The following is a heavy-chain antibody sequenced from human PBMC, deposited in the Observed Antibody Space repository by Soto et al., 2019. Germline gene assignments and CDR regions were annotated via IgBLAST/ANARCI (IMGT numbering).Heavy chain of an antibody. V-gene: IGHV5-51*01. J-gene: IGHJ6*02. D-gene: IGHD2-15*01. Sequence: GESLKISCKDSGYSFTNYWIAWVRQKPGKGLEWMGIIYPGDSDTRYSPSFQGQVTISADKSISTAYLQWSSLKASDTAMYYCARQNGKLGYCSGGSCYYYYGMDVWGQGTTVTVSS. CDR1: GYSFTNYW. CDR2: IYPGDSDT. CDR3: ARQNGKLGYCSGGSCYYYYGMDV.